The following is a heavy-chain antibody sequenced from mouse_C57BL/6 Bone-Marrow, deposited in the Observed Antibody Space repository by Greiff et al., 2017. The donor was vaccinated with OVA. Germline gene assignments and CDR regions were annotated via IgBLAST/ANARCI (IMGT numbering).Heavy chain of an antibody. J-gene: IGHJ1*03. CDR3: ARGDYYGSSYWYFDV. CDR1: GYTFTSYG. Sequence: QVQLKESGAELARPGASVKLSCKASGYTFTSYGISWVKQRTGQGLEWIGEIYPRSGNTYYNEKFKGKATLTADKSSSTEYLELRSLTSEDAAVYFCARGDYYGSSYWYFDVWGTGTTVTVSS. CDR2: IYPRSGNT. V-gene: IGHV1-81*01. D-gene: IGHD1-1*01.